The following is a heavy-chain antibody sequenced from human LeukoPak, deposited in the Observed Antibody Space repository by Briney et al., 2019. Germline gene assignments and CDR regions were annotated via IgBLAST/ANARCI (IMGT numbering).Heavy chain of an antibody. J-gene: IGHJ4*02. Sequence: GASVKVSCKASGYIFTNYGISWVSQAPGQGLEWMGWISAYNDNTNYAQKVQGRLTMTADTSTSTAYMELKSLRSDDTAVYYCARGLGSGSYYAYWGQGTLVTVSS. D-gene: IGHD3-10*02. V-gene: IGHV1-18*01. CDR1: GYIFTNYG. CDR3: ARGLGSGSYYAY. CDR2: ISAYNDNT.